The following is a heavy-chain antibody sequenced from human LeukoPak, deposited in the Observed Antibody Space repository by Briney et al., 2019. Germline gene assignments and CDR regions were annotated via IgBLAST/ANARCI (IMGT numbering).Heavy chain of an antibody. J-gene: IGHJ3*02. CDR3: AAGKDVVGSPVGAFDI. CDR2: TYTNGRT. V-gene: IGHV4-39*07. CDR1: GGSFGGSQY. Sequence: SETLSLTCTVSGGSFGGSQYWGWFRQAPGKGLEWIGSTYTNGRTFYNPSLASRLTTSVDTSTNQISLRLTSATVADAAVFYCAAGKDVVGSPVGAFDIWGQGTMVTVSS. D-gene: IGHD2-15*01.